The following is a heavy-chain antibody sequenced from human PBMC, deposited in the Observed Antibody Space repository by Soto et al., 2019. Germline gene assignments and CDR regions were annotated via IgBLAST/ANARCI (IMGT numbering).Heavy chain of an antibody. CDR3: DP. CDR2: INPNSGGT. V-gene: IGHV1-2*04. D-gene: IGHD6-6*01. J-gene: IGHJ5*02. Sequence: GASVKVSCKASGYTFTGYYMHWVRQAPGQGLEWMGWINPNSGGTNYAQKFQGWVTMTNMDPVDTATYYCAHALEQLVGVNWFDPWGQGTLVTVSS. CDR1: GYTFTGYY.